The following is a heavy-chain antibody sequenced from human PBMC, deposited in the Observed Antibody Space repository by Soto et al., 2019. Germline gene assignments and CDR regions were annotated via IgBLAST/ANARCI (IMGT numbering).Heavy chain of an antibody. CDR3: ARQIYDSDTGPNFQYYFDS. J-gene: IGHJ4*02. CDR2: IDPSDSQT. V-gene: IGHV5-10-1*01. CDR1: GYSFTSYW. Sequence: GESLKISCKGSGYSFTSYWITWVRQKPGKGLEWMGRIDPSDSQTYYSPSFRGHVTISATKSITTVFLQWSSLRASDTAMYYCARQIYDSDTGPNFQYYFDSWGQGTPVTVSS. D-gene: IGHD3-22*01.